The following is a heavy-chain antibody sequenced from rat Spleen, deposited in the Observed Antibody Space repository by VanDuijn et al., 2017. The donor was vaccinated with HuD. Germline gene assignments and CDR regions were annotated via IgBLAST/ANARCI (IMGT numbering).Heavy chain of an antibody. D-gene: IGHD4-2*01. Sequence: EVQLVESGGGLVQPGRSLKLSCAASGFTFSNYGMHWCRQSPKKGLEWVATISTGGGNTYYRDSVKGRFTISRDNAKSTLYLQMDSLRSEDTATYYCARQLTGDWYFDFWGQGVMVTVSS. CDR1: GFTFSNYG. J-gene: IGHJ2*01. CDR2: ISTGGGNT. V-gene: IGHV5S13*01. CDR3: ARQLTGDWYFDF.